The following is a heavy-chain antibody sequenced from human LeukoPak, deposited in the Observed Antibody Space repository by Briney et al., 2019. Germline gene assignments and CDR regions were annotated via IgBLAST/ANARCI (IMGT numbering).Heavy chain of an antibody. J-gene: IGHJ3*02. V-gene: IGHV3-30*04. CDR3: VRDPSPYAMSNFDAFDI. Sequence: GGSLRLSCAASGFTFRNYAIHWVRQAPGKGLDWVGVTSFDGSSQYYGDSVKGRFTISRDNSKNTLDLQMDSLRPEDSAIYYCVRDPSPYAMSNFDAFDIWGLGTKVTVSA. CDR2: TSFDGSSQ. D-gene: IGHD3-9*01. CDR1: GFTFRNYA.